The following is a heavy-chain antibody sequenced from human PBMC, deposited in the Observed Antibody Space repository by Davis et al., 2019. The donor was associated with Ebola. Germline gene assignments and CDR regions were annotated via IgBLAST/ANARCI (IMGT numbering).Heavy chain of an antibody. D-gene: IGHD3-10*01. CDR1: GFTVSSNY. Sequence: GESLKISCAASGFTVSSNYMSWVRQAPGKGLEWVSVIYSGGSTYYADSVKGRFTISRDNSKNTLYLQMNSLRAEDTALYYCAKDFGLYYYYGMDVWGQGTTVTVSS. J-gene: IGHJ6*02. V-gene: IGHV3-66*01. CDR3: AKDFGLYYYYGMDV. CDR2: IYSGGST.